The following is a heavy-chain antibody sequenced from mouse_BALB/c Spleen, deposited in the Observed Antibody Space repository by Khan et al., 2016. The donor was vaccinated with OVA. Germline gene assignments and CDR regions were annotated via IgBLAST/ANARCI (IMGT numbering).Heavy chain of an antibody. Sequence: EVELVESGGGLVQPGGSRSLSCAASGFTFSDYGLSWVRQAPGRGPVWVAFISSLTYSIYYADTVTGRFTISRDNAKNTLYLEMSNLTSEDTAMYYCARSWAMDYWGQGTSVTVSS. CDR1: GFTFSDYG. J-gene: IGHJ4*01. CDR3: ARSWAMDY. CDR2: ISSLTYSI. V-gene: IGHV5-15*02.